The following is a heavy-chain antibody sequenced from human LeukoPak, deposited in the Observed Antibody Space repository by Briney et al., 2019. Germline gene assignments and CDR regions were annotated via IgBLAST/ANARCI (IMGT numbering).Heavy chain of an antibody. D-gene: IGHD4-17*01. CDR3: AKDISYGWWDY. CDR2: ISGSGGST. V-gene: IGHV3-23*01. J-gene: IGHJ4*02. CDR1: GFTFSRYA. Sequence: GVSLTLSCAASGFTFSRYAMSWLRQAPGKGLEWVSAISGSGGSTYYADSVKGRFTISRDNSKNTLYLQMNSLRAEDTAVYYCAKDISYGWWDYWGQGTLVTVSS.